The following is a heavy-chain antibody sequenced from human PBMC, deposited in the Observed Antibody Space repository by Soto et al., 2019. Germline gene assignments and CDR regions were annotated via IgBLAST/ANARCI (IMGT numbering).Heavy chain of an antibody. CDR1: GXTFTSYG. V-gene: IGHV1-18*01. CDR3: ALQYQLLPFEY. J-gene: IGHJ4*02. Sequence: GASVKVSCKASGXTFTSYGISWVRQAPGQGLEWMGWISAYNGNTNYAQKLQGRVTMTTDTSTSTAYMELRSLRSDDTAVYYCALQYQLLPFEYWGQGTLVTVSS. D-gene: IGHD2-2*01. CDR2: ISAYNGNT.